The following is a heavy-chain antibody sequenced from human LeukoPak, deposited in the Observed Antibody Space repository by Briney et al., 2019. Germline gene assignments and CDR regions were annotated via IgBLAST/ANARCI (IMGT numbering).Heavy chain of an antibody. Sequence: SETLSLTCSVSGASISSYYRSWIRQSPGKGLEWIGYIYNSGTTNYNPSLKSRVSISKDVSKNQFSLRVTSVTAADTAVYYCARVGGAPLGAFDIWGQGTVVTVSS. CDR1: GASISSYY. D-gene: IGHD3-16*01. CDR3: ARVGGAPLGAFDI. CDR2: IYNSGTT. J-gene: IGHJ3*02. V-gene: IGHV4-59*01.